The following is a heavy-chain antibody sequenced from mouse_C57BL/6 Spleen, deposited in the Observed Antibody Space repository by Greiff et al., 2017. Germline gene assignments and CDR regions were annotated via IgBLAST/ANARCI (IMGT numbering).Heavy chain of an antibody. CDR3: ARSGNIDY. J-gene: IGHJ2*01. D-gene: IGHD2-1*01. V-gene: IGHV1-7*01. CDR2: INPSSGYT. CDR1: GYTFTSYW. Sequence: QVQLQQSVAELAKPGASVKLSCKASGYTFTSYWMHWVKQRPGQGLEWIGYINPSSGYTKYNQKFKDKATLTADKSSSTAYLQLSSLTYANAAVYCSARSGNIDYWGQGTTLTVSS.